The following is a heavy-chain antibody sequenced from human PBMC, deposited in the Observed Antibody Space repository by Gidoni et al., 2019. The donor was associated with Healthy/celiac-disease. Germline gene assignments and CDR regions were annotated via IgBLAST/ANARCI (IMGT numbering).Heavy chain of an antibody. D-gene: IGHD6-19*01. CDR2: ISGSGGST. CDR1: GFTFSSYA. CDR3: AKREGSGNYFDY. Sequence: EVQLLESGGGLVQPGGSLRLSCAASGFTFSSYAMSWVRQAPGKGLEWVSAISGSGGSTYYADSVKGRFTISRDNSKNTRYLQMNSLRAEDTAVYYCAKREGSGNYFDYWGQGTLVTVSS. V-gene: IGHV3-23*01. J-gene: IGHJ4*02.